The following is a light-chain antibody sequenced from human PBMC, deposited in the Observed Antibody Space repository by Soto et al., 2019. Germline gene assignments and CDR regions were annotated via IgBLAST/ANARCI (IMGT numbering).Light chain of an antibody. CDR2: EVT. V-gene: IGLV2-14*01. J-gene: IGLJ1*01. CDR1: ISDIAGYNY. CDR3: NSYTSASFYV. Sequence: QSALAQPASVSGSPGQSITISCTGTISDIAGYNYVSWYQQHPGKAPKLLIYEVTSRASGVSHRFSGSKSGNTASLTISGLQAEDEAEYYCNSYTSASFYVFGTGTKVTVL.